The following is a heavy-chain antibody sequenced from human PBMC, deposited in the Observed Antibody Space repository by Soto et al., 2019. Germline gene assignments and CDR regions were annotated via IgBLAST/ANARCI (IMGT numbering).Heavy chain of an antibody. CDR1: GVSISSGGYS. J-gene: IGHJ4*02. CDR3: ALGGGVMVYPPKSPTALNC. V-gene: IGHV4-30-2*01. CDR2: IYHSGST. D-gene: IGHD2-8*01. Sequence: QLQLQESGSGLVKPSQTLSLTCAVSGVSISSGGYSWSWIRQPPGKGLEWIGYIYHSGSTYYNPSLKSRVTISVDESKNQVSLKLSSVTAADTAVYYCALGGGVMVYPPKSPTALNCWGQGTLVTVSS.